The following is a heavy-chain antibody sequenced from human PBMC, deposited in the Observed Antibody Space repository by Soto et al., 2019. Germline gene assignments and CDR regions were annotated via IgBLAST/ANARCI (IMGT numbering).Heavy chain of an antibody. D-gene: IGHD3-16*01. J-gene: IGHJ4*02. Sequence: PSETLSLTCTVSGGSISTSSYYWGWIRHPPGKGLEWIGSFYYSGSTYYNSSLKSRVTISVDTSKNQFSLKLSSVTAADTAVYYCARHAGEGRYSLDYWGQGTLVTVSS. V-gene: IGHV4-39*01. CDR1: GGSISTSSYY. CDR3: ARHAGEGRYSLDY. CDR2: FYYSGST.